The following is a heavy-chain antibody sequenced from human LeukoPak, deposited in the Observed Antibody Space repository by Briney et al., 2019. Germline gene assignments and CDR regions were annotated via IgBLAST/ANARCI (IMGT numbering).Heavy chain of an antibody. J-gene: IGHJ4*02. V-gene: IGHV1-69*13. CDR1: GGTFSRYA. CDR2: ITPLFGTA. Sequence: SVKVSCKASGGTFSRYAINWVRQAPGQGLEWMGGITPLFGTANYAHKFQGRVTITAVESMSTAYMELSSLRSEDTAVYYCARGWLAETMVVTPYNYWGQGTLVTVSS. D-gene: IGHD4-23*01. CDR3: ARGWLAETMVVTPYNY.